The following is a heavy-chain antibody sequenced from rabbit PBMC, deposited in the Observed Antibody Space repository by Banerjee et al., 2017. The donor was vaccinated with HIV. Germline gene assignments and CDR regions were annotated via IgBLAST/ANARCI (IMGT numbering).Heavy chain of an antibody. CDR2: IYTSGGST. V-gene: IGHV1S43*01. CDR3: ARDADAGGMDYDL. J-gene: IGHJ4*01. D-gene: IGHD4-2*01. Sequence: QQQLEESGGGLVKPGGTLTVTCKGSGIDFSSSYWICWVRQAPGKGLELIGCIYTSGGSTWYASWVNGRFTISTSTSLNTVDLQMTSLTAADTATYFCARDADAGGMDYDLWGPGTLVTVS. CDR1: GIDFSSSYW.